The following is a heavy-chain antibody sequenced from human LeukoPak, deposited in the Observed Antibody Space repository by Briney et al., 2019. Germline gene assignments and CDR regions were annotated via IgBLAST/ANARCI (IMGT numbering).Heavy chain of an antibody. V-gene: IGHV1-18*04. CDR3: ARDLKMGYSSGRYSWGTGSSNDY. CDR2: ISGYNGNT. D-gene: IGHD6-19*01. CDR1: GYTFTGYY. J-gene: IGHJ4*02. Sequence: GASVKVSCKASGYTFTGYYMHWVRQAPGQGLEWMGWISGYNGNTNYAQKFQGRITMTTDTSMSTGYMELRSLRSDDTAVYYCARDLKMGYSSGRYSWGTGSSNDYWGQGTLVTVSS.